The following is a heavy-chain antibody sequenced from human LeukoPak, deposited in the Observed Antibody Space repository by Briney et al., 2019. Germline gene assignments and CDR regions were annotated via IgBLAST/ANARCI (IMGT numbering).Heavy chain of an antibody. D-gene: IGHD2-2*01. V-gene: IGHV4-61*05. CDR3: ARHSAHASTNDAFDI. J-gene: IGHJ3*02. CDR1: GGSISSSSYY. CDR2: MYHSGST. Sequence: PSETLSLTCTVSGGSISSSSYYWGWIRQPPGKGLEWIGYMYHSGSTNYNPSLKSRVTISVDTSKNQFSLKLSSVTAADTAVYYCARHSAHASTNDAFDIWGQGTMVTVSS.